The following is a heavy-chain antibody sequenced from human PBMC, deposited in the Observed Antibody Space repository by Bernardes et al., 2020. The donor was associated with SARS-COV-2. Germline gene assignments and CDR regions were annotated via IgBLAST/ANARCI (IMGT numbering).Heavy chain of an antibody. Sequence: GGSLRLSCAASGFTFSSYTMNWVRQAPGKGLEWVSYIISSSRTIYYADSVKGRFTISRDNAKNSLYLQMNSLRAEDTAVYYCARGAHSSSSEGDNYFDNWGQGTLVTVSS. D-gene: IGHD6-6*01. CDR3: ARGAHSSSSEGDNYFDN. CDR2: IISSSRTI. J-gene: IGHJ4*02. V-gene: IGHV3-48*04. CDR1: GFTFSSYT.